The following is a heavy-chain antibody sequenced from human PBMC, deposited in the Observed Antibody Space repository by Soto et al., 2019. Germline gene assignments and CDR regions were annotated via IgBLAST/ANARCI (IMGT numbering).Heavy chain of an antibody. V-gene: IGHV1-69*01. J-gene: IGHJ4*02. CDR1: GDTFSNSA. CDR3: ARDRAGYYSHFVY. D-gene: IGHD3-22*01. Sequence: QVQLVQSGAELKKPGSTLKVSCKSSGDTFSNSAFSWVRQAPGQGLEWVGGIVILFGTPDLAQKFRDRAAITADESTSTVYLELSRLRSEDTAIYYCARDRAGYYSHFVYWGQGTLVTVSS. CDR2: IVILFGTP.